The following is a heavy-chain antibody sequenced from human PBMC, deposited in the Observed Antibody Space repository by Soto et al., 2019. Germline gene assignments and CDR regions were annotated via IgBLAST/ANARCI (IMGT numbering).Heavy chain of an antibody. CDR1: GYTFTSYG. CDR2: INPNSGGT. J-gene: IGHJ4*02. V-gene: IGHV1-2*04. CDR3: ARVAYCGGDCSTFDY. Sequence: ASVKVSCKASGYTFTSYGISWVRQAPGQGLEWMGWINPNSGGTNYAQKFQGWVTMTRDTSISTAYMELSRLRSDDTAVYYCARVAYCGGDCSTFDYWGQGTLVTVSS. D-gene: IGHD2-21*02.